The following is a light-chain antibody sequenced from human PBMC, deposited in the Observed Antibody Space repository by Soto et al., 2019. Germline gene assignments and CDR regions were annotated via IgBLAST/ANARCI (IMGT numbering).Light chain of an antibody. CDR2: STS. V-gene: IGKV1-17*01. CDR1: QVIGNPY. J-gene: IGKJ1*01. Sequence: IQMAQSPSSLSASVGDRVTVTGRASQVIGNPYIGWYQQRVGRPPKRLIYSTSALQSGVPWRFSGSGSGTEFRLTISSLQPEDSATYYCLQYWDYSWTFGQGTKVDI. CDR3: LQYWDYSWT.